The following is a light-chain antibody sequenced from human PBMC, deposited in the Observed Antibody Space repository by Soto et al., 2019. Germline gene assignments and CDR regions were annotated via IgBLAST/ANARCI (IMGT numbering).Light chain of an antibody. J-gene: IGKJ2*01. CDR2: KAS. Sequence: DIQMTQSPFSLPASVGDRVNITCRASQSISNWLAWYQQKPGKAPKLLIYKASNLEGGVPSRFSGSGSGTDFTLTISSLQPDDFATYSCQQYSGLMYTFGQGTKLEIK. CDR1: QSISNW. V-gene: IGKV1-5*03. CDR3: QQYSGLMYT.